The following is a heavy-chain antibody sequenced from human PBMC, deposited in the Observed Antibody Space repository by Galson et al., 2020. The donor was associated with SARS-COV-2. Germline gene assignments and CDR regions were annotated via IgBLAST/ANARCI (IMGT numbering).Heavy chain of an antibody. CDR1: GGSISSGSYY. V-gene: IGHV4-61*02. CDR2: IYTSGST. CDR3: ARGQVAVAGTGGVAFDI. D-gene: IGHD6-19*01. Sequence: SETLSLTCTVSGGSISSGSYYWSWIRQPAGKGLEWIGRIYTSGSTNYNPSLKSQVTISVDTSKNQFSLKLSSVTAADTAVYYCARGQVAVAGTGGVAFDIWGQGTMVTVSS. J-gene: IGHJ3*02.